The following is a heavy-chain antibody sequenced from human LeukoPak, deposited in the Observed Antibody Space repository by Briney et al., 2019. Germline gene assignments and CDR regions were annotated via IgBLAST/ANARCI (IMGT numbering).Heavy chain of an antibody. Sequence: KPSETLSLTCAVYGGSFSAYYWTWIRQPPGKGLEWIGEINHSGSTHYNPSLKSRVNISIDTSKNQFSLEMSSVTAADTAVYYCARGRGARSSRWYNWFDPWGQGTLVTVSS. D-gene: IGHD6-13*01. CDR2: INHSGST. J-gene: IGHJ5*02. CDR3: ARGRGARSSRWYNWFDP. CDR1: GGSFSAYY. V-gene: IGHV4-34*01.